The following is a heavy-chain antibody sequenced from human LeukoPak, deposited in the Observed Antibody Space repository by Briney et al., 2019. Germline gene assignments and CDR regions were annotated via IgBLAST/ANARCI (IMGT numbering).Heavy chain of an antibody. Sequence: SETLSLTCTVSGGSISSGGYYWSWIRQHPGKGLEWIGYIYYSGSTYYNPSLKSRVTISVDTSKNQFSLKLSSVTAAGTAVYYCARAGSYYRNLGYWGQGTLVTVSS. CDR3: ARAGSYYRNLGY. CDR2: IYYSGST. J-gene: IGHJ4*02. D-gene: IGHD1-26*01. V-gene: IGHV4-31*03. CDR1: GGSISSGGYY.